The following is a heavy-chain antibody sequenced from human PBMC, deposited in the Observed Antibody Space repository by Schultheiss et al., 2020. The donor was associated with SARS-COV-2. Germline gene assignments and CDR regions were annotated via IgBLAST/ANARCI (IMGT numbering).Heavy chain of an antibody. J-gene: IGHJ4*02. D-gene: IGHD3-10*01. V-gene: IGHV3-30*07. Sequence: GESLKISCAASGFTFSSYAMHWVRQAPGKGLEWVAVISYDGSNKYYADSVKGRFTISRDNSKNTLYLQMNSLRAEDTAVYYCAKDPIGVRGVPFDYWGQGTLVTVSS. CDR2: ISYDGSNK. CDR1: GFTFSSYA. CDR3: AKDPIGVRGVPFDY.